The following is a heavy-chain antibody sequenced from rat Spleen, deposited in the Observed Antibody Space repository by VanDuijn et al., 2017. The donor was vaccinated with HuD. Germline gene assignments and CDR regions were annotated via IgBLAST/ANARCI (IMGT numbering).Heavy chain of an antibody. CDR3: VRQDTSGYANWFTY. J-gene: IGHJ3*01. D-gene: IGHD4-3*01. V-gene: IGHV5-25*01. Sequence: EVHLVESGGGLVQPGRSLKLSCAASGFTFSNYDIAWVRQAPKKGLEWVASISTGGGNTYYGDSVKGRFTISRDNAKSTLYLQMNSLRSEDTATYYCVRQDTSGYANWFTYWGQGTLVTVSS. CDR1: GFTFSNYD. CDR2: ISTGGGNT.